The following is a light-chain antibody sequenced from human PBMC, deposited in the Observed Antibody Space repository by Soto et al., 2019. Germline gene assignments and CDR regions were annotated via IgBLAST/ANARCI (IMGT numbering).Light chain of an antibody. Sequence: QSALTQPPSASGSPGQSVTISCTGTSSDVGGYKYVSWYQQHPGKAPKLMIYEANKRPSGVPDRFSGSKSGNTASLTVSGLQAEDEADYYCSSYTSSSTQVFGTGTKLTVL. CDR1: SSDVGGYKY. J-gene: IGLJ1*01. CDR3: SSYTSSSTQV. V-gene: IGLV2-8*01. CDR2: EAN.